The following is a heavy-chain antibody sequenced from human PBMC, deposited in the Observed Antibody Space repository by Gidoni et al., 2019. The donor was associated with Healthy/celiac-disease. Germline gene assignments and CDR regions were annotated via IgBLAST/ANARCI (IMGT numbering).Heavy chain of an antibody. V-gene: IGHV4-30-2*01. CDR2: IYHRGST. J-gene: IGHJ5*02. D-gene: IGHD3-22*01. Sequence: QLQLQESGSGLAKPSQTLSLTCAASGGSSSRGGYSWSWIRQPPGKGLEWSGYIYHRGSTYYNPSLKSRFPISVDRSKDQFSLKLSSVTAADTAVYYCARTTPLWGKFSSGYYPGWFDPWGQGTLVTVSS. CDR1: GGSSSRGGYS. CDR3: ARTTPLWGKFSSGYYPGWFDP.